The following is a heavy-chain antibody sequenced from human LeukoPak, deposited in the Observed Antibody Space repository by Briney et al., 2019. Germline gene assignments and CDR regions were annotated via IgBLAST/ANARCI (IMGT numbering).Heavy chain of an antibody. D-gene: IGHD3-9*01. CDR1: GGTFGGYY. V-gene: IGHV4-34*01. CDR3: ARGGVRYFGRLYGPYYFDC. CDR2: INQGGTT. J-gene: IGHJ4*02. Sequence: SETLSLTCAVNGGTFGGYYWTWLRQPPGKGLEWIGQINQGGTTTYNPSLKSRDSISADTSKNQFSMKLTSMTAADTAVYYCARGGVRYFGRLYGPYYFDCWGQRTLATVSS.